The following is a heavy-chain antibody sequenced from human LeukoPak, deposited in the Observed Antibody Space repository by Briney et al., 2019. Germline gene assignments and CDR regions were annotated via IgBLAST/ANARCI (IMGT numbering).Heavy chain of an antibody. CDR1: GFTFSSYA. Sequence: GGSLRLSCAASGFTFSSYAMSWVRQAPGKGLEWVSAISGSGGSTYYADSVKGRFTISRDNSKNTLYLQMNSLRAEDTAVYYCAKPCEDIVVVPVAWWAFDIWGQGTMVTVSS. D-gene: IGHD2-2*01. V-gene: IGHV3-23*01. CDR3: AKPCEDIVVVPVAWWAFDI. CDR2: ISGSGGST. J-gene: IGHJ3*02.